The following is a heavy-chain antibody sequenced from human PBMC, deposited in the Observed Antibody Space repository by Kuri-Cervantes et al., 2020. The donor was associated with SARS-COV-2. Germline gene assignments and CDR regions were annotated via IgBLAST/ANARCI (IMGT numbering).Heavy chain of an antibody. J-gene: IGHJ6*03. Sequence: ALVKVSCKVSGHTLTELFMHWVRQAPGKGPEWMGGFDPEDGEAIFAQKLQGRVTMTEDTSTDTAYMELSSLRSEDTAVYYCARGFIVVVPAAKKRNADYYMDVWGKGTTVTVSS. V-gene: IGHV1-24*01. D-gene: IGHD2-2*01. CDR2: FDPEDGEA. CDR3: ARGFIVVVPAAKKRNADYYMDV. CDR1: GHTLTELF.